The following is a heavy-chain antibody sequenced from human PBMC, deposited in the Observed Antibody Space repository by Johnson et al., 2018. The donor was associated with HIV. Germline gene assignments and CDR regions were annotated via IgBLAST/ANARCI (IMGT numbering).Heavy chain of an antibody. CDR2: INWNGGSR. CDR1: GFSVSRSY. J-gene: IGHJ3*02. Sequence: VHLVESGGGLVQPGGSLRLSCVTSGFSVSRSYMNWVRQAPGKGLEWVAGINWNGGSRGSADAVKGRVTISRDNAKNTLYLQMNSLRAEDTAVYYCAREGSSSSDDAFDIWGQGTMVTVSS. V-gene: IGHV3-20*04. D-gene: IGHD6-6*01. CDR3: AREGSSSSDDAFDI.